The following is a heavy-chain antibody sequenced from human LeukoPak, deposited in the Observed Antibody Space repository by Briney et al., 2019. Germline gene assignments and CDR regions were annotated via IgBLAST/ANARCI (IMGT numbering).Heavy chain of an antibody. J-gene: IGHJ6*03. CDR2: IYYSGST. V-gene: IGHV4-59*11. CDR3: ARDRDGIAAAGYYYYYMDV. Sequence: SETLSLTCTVSGGSISSHYWSWIRQPPGKGLEWIGYIYYSGSTNYNPSLKSRVTISVDTSKNQFSLKLSSVTAADTAVYYCARDRDGIAAAGYYYYYMDVWGKGTTVTVSS. CDR1: GGSISSHY. D-gene: IGHD6-13*01.